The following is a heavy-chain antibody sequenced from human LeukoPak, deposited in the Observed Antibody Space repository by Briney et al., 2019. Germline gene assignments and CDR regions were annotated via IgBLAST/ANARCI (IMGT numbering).Heavy chain of an antibody. J-gene: IGHJ4*02. V-gene: IGHV3-7*01. Sequence: GGSLRLSCAASGFTFSSTWMSWVRQAPGKGLEWVANIKQDGSKKYYVDSVEGRFTISRENAKNSLFLQMSSLRADDTAVYYCGRELDGSVDYWGQGTLVTVSS. CDR1: GFTFSSTW. CDR3: GRELDGSVDY. CDR2: IKQDGSKK. D-gene: IGHD3-10*01.